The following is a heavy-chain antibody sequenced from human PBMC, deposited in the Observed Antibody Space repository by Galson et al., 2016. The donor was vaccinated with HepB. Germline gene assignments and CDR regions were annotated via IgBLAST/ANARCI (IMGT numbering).Heavy chain of an antibody. D-gene: IGHD2-2*01. CDR2: INLSGGSA. CDR1: GYTFTSYH. Sequence: SVKVSCKASGYTFTSYHIQWVRQAPGQGPEWMGMINLSGGSATFAQKFQGRVTLTSDTSTSTVHMELGSLTSEDTAVYYCARNTSRDWFDPWGQGTLVTVSS. J-gene: IGHJ5*02. CDR3: ARNTSRDWFDP. V-gene: IGHV1-46*01.